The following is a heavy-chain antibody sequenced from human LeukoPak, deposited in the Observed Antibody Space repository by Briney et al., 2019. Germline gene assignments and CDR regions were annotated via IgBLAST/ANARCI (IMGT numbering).Heavy chain of an antibody. J-gene: IGHJ6*02. Sequence: GGSLRLSCAASGFTFSSYAMSWVRQAPGKGLEWVSAISGSGGSTYYADSVKGRFTISRDNSKNTLYLQMNSLRAEDTAVYYCAREYYDFWSGYRYYYYGMDVWGQGTTVTVSS. CDR2: ISGSGGST. D-gene: IGHD3-3*01. CDR3: AREYYDFWSGYRYYYYGMDV. CDR1: GFTFSSYA. V-gene: IGHV3-23*01.